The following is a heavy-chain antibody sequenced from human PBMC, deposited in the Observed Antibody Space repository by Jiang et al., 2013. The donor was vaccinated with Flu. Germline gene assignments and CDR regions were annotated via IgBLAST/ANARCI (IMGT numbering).Heavy chain of an antibody. Sequence: QLVESGGGLVKPGGSLRLSCAASGFTFSSYSMNWVRQAPGKGLEWVSSISSSSSYIYYADSVKGRFTISRDNAKNSLYLQMNSLRAEDTAVYYCARDSGSYYGEDRGFNYFDYWGQGTLVTVSS. CDR2: ISSSSSYI. J-gene: IGHJ4*02. D-gene: IGHD1-26*01. CDR1: GFTFSSYS. V-gene: IGHV3-21*01. CDR3: ARDSGSYYGEDRGFNYFDY.